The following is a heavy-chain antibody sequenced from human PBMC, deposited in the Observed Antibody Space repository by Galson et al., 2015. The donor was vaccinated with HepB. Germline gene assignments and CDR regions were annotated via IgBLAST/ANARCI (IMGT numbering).Heavy chain of an antibody. CDR2: ISRDGSTT. CDR1: GFTFSTYW. CDR3: ARDDDNPRCSMNCFDP. J-gene: IGHJ5*02. D-gene: IGHD1-14*01. Sequence: SLRLSCAASGFTFSTYWMHWVRQAPGEGLVWVSRISRDGSTTSYADSVKGRFTISRDNAKNTLYLQMNTLRAEDTAVYYCARDDDNPRCSMNCFDPWGQGTLVTVSS. V-gene: IGHV3-74*01.